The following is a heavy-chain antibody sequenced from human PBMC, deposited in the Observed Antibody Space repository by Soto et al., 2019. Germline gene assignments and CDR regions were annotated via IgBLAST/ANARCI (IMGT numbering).Heavy chain of an antibody. Sequence: QVQLQESGPGLVKPSETLSLTCTVSGGSISSQYWSWIRQPPGKGLEWIAYIYYSGSTNYNPSLPSRVTISVDTSKSQFFLKLTSVTAADTAVYYCARGGSGRMDYWGQGTLVPVSS. D-gene: IGHD2-15*01. CDR1: GGSISSQY. CDR2: IYYSGST. CDR3: ARGGSGRMDY. V-gene: IGHV4-59*08. J-gene: IGHJ4*02.